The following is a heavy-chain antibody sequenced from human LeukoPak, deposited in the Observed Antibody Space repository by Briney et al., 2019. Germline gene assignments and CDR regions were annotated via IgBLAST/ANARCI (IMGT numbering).Heavy chain of an antibody. J-gene: IGHJ4*02. V-gene: IGHV1-8*01. CDR1: GYTFTSYD. CDR2: MNPNSGNT. D-gene: IGHD3-9*01. CDR3: ARARLRYFDWLFY. Sequence: GASVKVSCKASGYTFTSYDINWVRQATGQGLEWMGWMNPNSGNTGYAQKFQGRVTMTRNTSISTAYMELSSLRSGDTAVYYCARARLRYFDWLFYWGQGTLVTVSS.